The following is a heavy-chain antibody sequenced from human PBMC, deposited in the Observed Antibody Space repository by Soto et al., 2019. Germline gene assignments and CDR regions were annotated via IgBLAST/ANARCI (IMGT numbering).Heavy chain of an antibody. J-gene: IGHJ4*02. CDR3: VGAMGSGSSAGVY. D-gene: IGHD6-6*01. CDR1: GFTVNTKH. Sequence: EVELVESGGGLIQPGGSLRLSCAASGFTVNTKHMSWVRQAPGKGLEWVSVFYSGGDTNYAGSVKGRFTISRDSAKNTLYLYMNSLRLDDTALYYCVGAMGSGSSAGVYWGQGTLVTVSS. CDR2: FYSGGDT. V-gene: IGHV3-53*01.